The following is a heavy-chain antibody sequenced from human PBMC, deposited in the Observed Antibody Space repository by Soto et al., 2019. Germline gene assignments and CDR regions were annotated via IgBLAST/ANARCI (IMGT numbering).Heavy chain of an antibody. V-gene: IGHV3-30*18. D-gene: IGHD2-15*01. CDR3: AKARTVVVAATAFDY. CDR1: GFTFSNYG. CDR2: ISYDGSNK. Sequence: GGSLRLSCAASGFTFSNYGMHWVRQAPGKGLEWVAVISYDGSNKYYADSVKGRVTISRDNSKNTLYLQMNSLRAEDTAVYYCAKARTVVVAATAFDYWGQGTLVTVSS. J-gene: IGHJ4*02.